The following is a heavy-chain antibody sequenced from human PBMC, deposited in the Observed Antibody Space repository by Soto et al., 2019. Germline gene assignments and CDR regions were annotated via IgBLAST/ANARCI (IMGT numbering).Heavy chain of an antibody. J-gene: IGHJ4*02. Sequence: EVQLLESGGGLVQPGGSLRLSCTASGFTFTNYAMNWVRHSPGKGLEWVASIIVPGIDTYHAASVRGRFTISRDNSKNTMYLQMNNLRADDTAMYHCAKAARDRCIGAHCYPFDFWGQGILVTVSA. CDR3: AKAARDRCIGAHCYPFDF. CDR1: GFTFTNYA. V-gene: IGHV3-23*01. D-gene: IGHD2-15*01. CDR2: IIVPGIDT.